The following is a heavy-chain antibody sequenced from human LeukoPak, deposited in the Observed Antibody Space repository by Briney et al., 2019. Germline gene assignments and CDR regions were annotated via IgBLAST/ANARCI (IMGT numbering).Heavy chain of an antibody. CDR1: GFTFYSYG. CDR2: ISGGGGTT. Sequence: GESLRLSCAASGFTFYSYGMSWVRQAPGKGLEWVSGISGGGGTTYYADSVKGRFTITRDNSRNTVYLQMNSLRAEDTAVYYCAKDVKTLDAFDIWGRGTMVAVSS. CDR3: AKDVKTLDAFDI. J-gene: IGHJ3*02. V-gene: IGHV3-23*01.